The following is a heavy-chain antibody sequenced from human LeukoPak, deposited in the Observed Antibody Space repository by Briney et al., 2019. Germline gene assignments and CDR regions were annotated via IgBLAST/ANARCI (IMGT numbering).Heavy chain of an antibody. D-gene: IGHD7-27*01. V-gene: IGHV3-23*01. CDR1: GFTFSSYA. CDR3: AKFPLAAIFAWAYFDY. J-gene: IGHJ4*02. CDR2: ISGSGGST. Sequence: GGSLRLSCAASGFTFSSYAMSWVRQAPGKGLERVSAISGSGGSTYYADSVKGRFTISRDNSKNTLYLQMNSLRAEDTAVYYCAKFPLAAIFAWAYFDYWGQGTLVTVSS.